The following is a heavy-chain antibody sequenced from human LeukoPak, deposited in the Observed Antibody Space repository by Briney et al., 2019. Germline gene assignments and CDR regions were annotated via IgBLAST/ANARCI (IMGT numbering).Heavy chain of an antibody. CDR3: ARDLGYGHGYFDY. CDR2: IYYSGSI. J-gene: IGHJ4*02. CDR1: AGSIISSSYY. D-gene: IGHD3-22*01. V-gene: IGHV4-39*07. Sequence: SETLSLTCTVSAGSIISSSYYWGWIRQPPGRGLEWIGSIYYSGSIYYNPSLKSRITLSVDTSKNQFSLKLSSVTAADTAVYYCARDLGYGHGYFDYWGQGTLVTVSS.